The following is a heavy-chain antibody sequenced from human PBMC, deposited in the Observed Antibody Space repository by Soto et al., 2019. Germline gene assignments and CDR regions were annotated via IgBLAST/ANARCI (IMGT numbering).Heavy chain of an antibody. CDR3: ARSYCTNGVCYSRLFDY. D-gene: IGHD2-8*01. V-gene: IGHV5-51*01. CDR2: IYPGDSDT. Sequence: GESLKISCKGSGYSFTSYWIGWVRQMPGKGLEWMGIIYPGDSDTRYSPSFQGQVTISADKSISTAYLQWSSLKASDTAMYYCARSYCTNGVCYSRLFDYWGQGTLVTVSS. CDR1: GYSFTSYW. J-gene: IGHJ4*02.